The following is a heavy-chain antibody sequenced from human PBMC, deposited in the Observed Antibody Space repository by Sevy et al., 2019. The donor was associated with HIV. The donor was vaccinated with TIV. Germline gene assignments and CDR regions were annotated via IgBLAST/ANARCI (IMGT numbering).Heavy chain of an antibody. CDR1: GFSFSRHG. D-gene: IGHD6-13*01. V-gene: IGHV3-30*18. CDR3: ANSRGRYEGSSWLYYYYIMDV. Sequence: GGSLRLSCVADGFSFSRHGMHWARQAPGKGLEWVAVISDDGSDKEYAESVKGRFTVSQDNSKVTVYLQMTRLRLDETAVYYCANSRGRYEGSSWLYYYYIMDVWGQGTTVTVSS. J-gene: IGHJ6*02. CDR2: ISDDGSDK.